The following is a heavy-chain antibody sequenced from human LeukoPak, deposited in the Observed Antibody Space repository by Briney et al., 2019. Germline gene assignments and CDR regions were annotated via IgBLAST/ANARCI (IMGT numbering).Heavy chain of an antibody. D-gene: IGHD3-22*01. CDR2: ISGSGGRT. V-gene: IGHV3-23*01. J-gene: IGHJ4*02. CDR1: GITLSNYG. CDR3: ARRGVVIRVIRVGFHKEAYYFDS. Sequence: PGGSLRLSCAVSGITLSNYGMSWVRQAPGKGLEWVAGISGSGGRTNYADSVKGRFTISRDNPKNTLYLQMNSLRAEDTAVYFCARRGVVIRVIRVGFHKEAYYFDSWGQGALVTVSS.